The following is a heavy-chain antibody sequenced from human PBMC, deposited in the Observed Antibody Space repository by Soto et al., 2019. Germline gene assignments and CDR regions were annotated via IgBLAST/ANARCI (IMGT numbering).Heavy chain of an antibody. CDR1: GFSLSTSGVG. CDR3: ALAYGGRKFDY. D-gene: IGHD2-15*01. Sequence: QITLKESGPTLVKPTQTLTLTCTFSGFSLSTSGVGVGWIRQPPGKALEWLALIYWDDDKRYSPSLKSRLTITKDPSKNQVVLTMTNMDPVDTATYYCALAYGGRKFDYWGQGTLVTVSS. V-gene: IGHV2-5*02. J-gene: IGHJ4*02. CDR2: IYWDDDK.